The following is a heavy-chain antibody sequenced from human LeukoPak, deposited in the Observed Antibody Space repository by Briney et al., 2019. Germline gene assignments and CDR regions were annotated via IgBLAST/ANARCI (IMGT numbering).Heavy chain of an antibody. CDR1: GFTFSSYG. CDR3: AKDLRRYRSSTSCYGGFDY. Sequence: PGGSLRLSCAASGFTFSSYGMHWVRQAPGKGLEWVAVISYDGSNKYYADSVKGRFTISRDNSKNTLYLQMNSLRAEGTAVYYCAKDLRRYRSSTSCYGGFDYWGQGTLVTVSS. J-gene: IGHJ4*02. CDR2: ISYDGSNK. V-gene: IGHV3-30*18. D-gene: IGHD2-2*01.